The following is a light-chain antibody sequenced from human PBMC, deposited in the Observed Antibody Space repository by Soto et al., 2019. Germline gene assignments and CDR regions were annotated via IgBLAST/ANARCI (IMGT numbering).Light chain of an antibody. CDR3: MQGTYWPYT. J-gene: IGKJ2*01. CDR2: KVS. Sequence: DVVMTQSPLSLPVTLGQSASVSCRSSESVLYRDGNSYLSWFQQRPGQSPRRLIYKVSNRDSGVPDRFSGSGSDTDFTLKISRLDAEDVGVYYCMQGTYWPYTFGQWTQLEIK. V-gene: IGKV2-30*01. CDR1: ESVLYRDGNSY.